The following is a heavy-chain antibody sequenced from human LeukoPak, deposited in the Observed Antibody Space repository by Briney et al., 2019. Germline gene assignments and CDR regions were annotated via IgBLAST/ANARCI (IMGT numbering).Heavy chain of an antibody. CDR3: ARPYYDSSGYYHDAFDI. CDR1: GGSISSGAYS. D-gene: IGHD3-22*01. Sequence: PSETLSLTCAVSGGSISSGAYSWSWIRQPPGKGLEWIGYIYHSGSTYYNPSLKSRVTMSVGTSKNQFSLKLSSVTAADTAVYYCARPYYDSSGYYHDAFDIWGQGTMVTVSS. CDR2: IYHSGST. J-gene: IGHJ3*02. V-gene: IGHV4-30-4*07.